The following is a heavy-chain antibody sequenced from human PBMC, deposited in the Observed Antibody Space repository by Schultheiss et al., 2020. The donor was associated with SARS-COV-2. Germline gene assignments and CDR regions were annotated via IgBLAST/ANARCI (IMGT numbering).Heavy chain of an antibody. V-gene: IGHV3-9*01. J-gene: IGHJ4*02. Sequence: SLKISCAASGFTFSSYGMHWVRQAPGKGLEWVSGISWNSGSIGYADSVKGRFTISRDNAKNSLYLQMNSLRAEDTAVYYCARGARGSSQEDYFDYWGQGTLVTVSS. D-gene: IGHD6-13*01. CDR3: ARGARGSSQEDYFDY. CDR2: ISWNSGSI. CDR1: GFTFSSYG.